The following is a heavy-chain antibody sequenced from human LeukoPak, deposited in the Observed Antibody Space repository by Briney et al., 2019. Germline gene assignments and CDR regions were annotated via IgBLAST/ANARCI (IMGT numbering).Heavy chain of an antibody. J-gene: IGHJ3*02. CDR2: INHSGST. D-gene: IGHD5-18*01. CDR1: GGSFSGYY. V-gene: IGHV4-34*01. CDR3: ARVVDTNAFDT. Sequence: SETLSLTCAVYGGSFSGYYWSWIRQPPGKGLEWIGEINHSGSTNYNPSLKSRVTISVDTSKNQFSLKLSSVTAADTAVYYCARVVDTNAFDTWGQGTMVTVSS.